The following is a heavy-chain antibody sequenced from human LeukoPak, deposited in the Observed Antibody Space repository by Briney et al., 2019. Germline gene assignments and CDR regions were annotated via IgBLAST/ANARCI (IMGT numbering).Heavy chain of an antibody. V-gene: IGHV3-11*03. Sequence: GGSLRLSCAASGFTFSDYYMSWIRQAPGKGLEWVSYISSTSSYTNYADSVKGRFTISRDNAKNSLHLQMNSLRAEDTAVYYCAKTRGSSGWVLDYWGQGTLVTVSS. CDR1: GFTFSDYY. J-gene: IGHJ4*02. D-gene: IGHD6-19*01. CDR3: AKTRGSSGWVLDY. CDR2: ISSTSSYT.